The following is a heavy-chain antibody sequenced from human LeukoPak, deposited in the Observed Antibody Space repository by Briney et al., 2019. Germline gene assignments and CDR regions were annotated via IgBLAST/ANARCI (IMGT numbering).Heavy chain of an antibody. CDR2: TYSSEST. J-gene: IGHJ5*02. V-gene: IGHV4-59*03. CDR3: ACRHRVVVAAPEWVGP. Sequence: AETLSLTCTVSGGSISSFYSSWVYRSWIRQPPGKGLERIGDTYSSESTNYNHSLNSRVTTAVDTSKNQFSRKPSSVTAADTAVYYGACRHRVVVAAPEWVGPWGQGTLVTLPS. D-gene: IGHD2-15*01. CDR1: GGSISSFY.